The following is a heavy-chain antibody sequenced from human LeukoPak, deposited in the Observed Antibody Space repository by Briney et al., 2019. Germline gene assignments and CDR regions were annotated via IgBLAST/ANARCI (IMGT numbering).Heavy chain of an antibody. CDR2: LYHSGST. CDR3: ARDSSRTTTPAFDI. Sequence: SETLSLTCAVSGYSISSGYYWGWIRQPPGKGLEWIGSLYHSGSTYCNPSLKSRVTISVDTSKNQFSLELSSVTAADTAVYYCARDSSRTTTPAFDIWGQGTMVTVSS. D-gene: IGHD4-17*01. CDR1: GYSISSGYY. J-gene: IGHJ3*02. V-gene: IGHV4-38-2*02.